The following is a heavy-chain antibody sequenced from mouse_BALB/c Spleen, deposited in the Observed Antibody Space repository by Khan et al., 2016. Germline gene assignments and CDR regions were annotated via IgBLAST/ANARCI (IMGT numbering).Heavy chain of an antibody. D-gene: IGHD2-13*01. CDR3: AIGGDYGGFAS. CDR1: GYTFTNYG. V-gene: IGHV9-3-1*01. J-gene: IGHJ3*01. CDR2: INTYTGEP. Sequence: LVESGPELKKPGETVKISCKASGYTFTNYGMNWVKQAPGKGLKWMGWINTYTGEPTYADDFKGRFAFSLQTSASTAYLQINNLKNEDTDTYFCAIGGDYGGFASWGQGTLVTVSA.